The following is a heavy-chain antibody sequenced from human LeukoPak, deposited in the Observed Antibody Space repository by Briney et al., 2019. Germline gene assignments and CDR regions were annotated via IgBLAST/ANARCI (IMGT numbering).Heavy chain of an antibody. D-gene: IGHD3-16*01. J-gene: IGHJ4*02. CDR1: GFTFNIYA. CDR2: ISGNGINT. CDR3: ARGVSD. Sequence: GGSLRLSCATSGFTFNIYAMNWVRQAPGKGLEWVSIISGNGINTYYADSVKGRFTVSRDDSKNTLYLQMNSLRVDDTAIYYCARGVSDWGQGTLVTVAS. V-gene: IGHV3-23*01.